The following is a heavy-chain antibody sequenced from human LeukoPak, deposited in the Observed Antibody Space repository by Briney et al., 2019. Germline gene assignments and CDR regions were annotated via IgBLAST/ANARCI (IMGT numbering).Heavy chain of an antibody. CDR2: IYYSGST. CDR3: ARESSVSTPYYYYGMDV. CDR1: GGSISSYY. J-gene: IGHJ6*02. V-gene: IGHV4-59*12. Sequence: SETLSLTCTVSGGSISSYYWSWIRQPPGKGLEWIGYIYYSGSTNYNPSLKSRVTISVDTSKNQFSLKLSSVTAADTAVYYCARESSVSTPYYYYGMDVWGQGTTVTVSS. D-gene: IGHD3-10*01.